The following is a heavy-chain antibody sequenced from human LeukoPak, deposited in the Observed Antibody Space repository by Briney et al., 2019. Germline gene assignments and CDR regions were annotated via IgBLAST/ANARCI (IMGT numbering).Heavy chain of an antibody. CDR3: AKDTPTWYYYDSSGHDY. Sequence: GGSLRLSCAASGFTFSSYSMNWVRQAPGKRLEWVSSISTRSVYIYYADSVKGRFTISRDNSKNTLYLQMNSLRAEDTAVYYCAKDTPTWYYYDSSGHDYWGQGTLVTVSS. CDR2: ISTRSVYI. D-gene: IGHD3-22*01. CDR1: GFTFSSYS. J-gene: IGHJ4*02. V-gene: IGHV3-21*01.